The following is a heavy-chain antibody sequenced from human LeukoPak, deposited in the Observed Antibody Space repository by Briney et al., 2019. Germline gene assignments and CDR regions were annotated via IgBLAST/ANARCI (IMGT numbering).Heavy chain of an antibody. CDR3: ARMGGYASYCGGDCYNY. CDR2: IIPIFGTA. J-gene: IGHJ4*02. Sequence: GASAKVSCKASGGTFSSYAISWVRQAPGQGLEWMGGIIPIFGTANYAQKFQGRVTITADKSTSTAYMELSSLRSEDTAVYYCARMGGYASYCGGDCYNYWGQGTLVTVSS. CDR1: GGTFSSYA. D-gene: IGHD2-21*02. V-gene: IGHV1-69*06.